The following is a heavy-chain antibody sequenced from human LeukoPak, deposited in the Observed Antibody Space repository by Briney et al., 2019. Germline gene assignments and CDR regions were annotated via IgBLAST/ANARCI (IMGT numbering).Heavy chain of an antibody. V-gene: IGHV3-30*18. CDR3: ANLLRWERY. CDR1: GFTFSSYG. Sequence: PGGSLRLSCAASGFTFSSYGMHWVRHAPGKGLEWVAVISYDGSNKYYADSVKGRFTISRNNSKNTLYLKMNSLRAEDTAVYYCANLLRWERYWGQGTLVTVSS. D-gene: IGHD4-23*01. CDR2: ISYDGSNK. J-gene: IGHJ4*02.